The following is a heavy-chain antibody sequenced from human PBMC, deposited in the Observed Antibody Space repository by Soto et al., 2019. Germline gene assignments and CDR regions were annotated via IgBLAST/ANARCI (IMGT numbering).Heavy chain of an antibody. J-gene: IGHJ4*02. Sequence: QVQLVQSGAEVKKPGASVKVSCKASGYTFTSYGISWVRQAPGQGLEWMGWISAYNGNTNYAQKLQGRVTMTTDTATSTTHMELRSLELDDQGVYYWARDWSPPMVRGLFDYWGQGTLVTVSS. CDR3: ARDWSPPMVRGLFDY. D-gene: IGHD3-10*01. CDR2: ISAYNGNT. CDR1: GYTFTSYG. V-gene: IGHV1-18*01.